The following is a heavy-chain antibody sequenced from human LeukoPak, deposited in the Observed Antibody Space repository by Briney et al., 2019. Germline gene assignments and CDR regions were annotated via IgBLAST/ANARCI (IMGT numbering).Heavy chain of an antibody. CDR3: ARLPGMVRVVYYYYGMDV. V-gene: IGHV4-34*01. CDR1: GGSFTAYY. CDR2: INHSGST. J-gene: IGHJ6*02. D-gene: IGHD3-10*01. Sequence: SETLSLTCAVDGGSFTAYYRSWVRQPPGKGLEWIGEINHSGSTNYKQSIQGRVTISVDTSKNQFYLKLSSVTAADTAVYYCARLPGMVRVVYYYYGMDVWGQGTTVTVSS.